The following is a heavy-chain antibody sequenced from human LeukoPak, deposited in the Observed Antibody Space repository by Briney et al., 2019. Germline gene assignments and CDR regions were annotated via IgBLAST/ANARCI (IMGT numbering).Heavy chain of an antibody. CDR1: GFTFSDYY. V-gene: IGHV3-53*01. J-gene: IGHJ4*02. CDR3: ARAYGVRYFDWLQSPFDY. Sequence: PGGSLRLSCAASGFTFSDYYMSWVRQAPGKGLEWVSVIYSGSSTYYADSVKGRFTISRDNSKNTLYLQMDSLRAEDTAVYYCARAYGVRYFDWLQSPFDYWGQGTLVTVSS. CDR2: IYSGSST. D-gene: IGHD3-9*01.